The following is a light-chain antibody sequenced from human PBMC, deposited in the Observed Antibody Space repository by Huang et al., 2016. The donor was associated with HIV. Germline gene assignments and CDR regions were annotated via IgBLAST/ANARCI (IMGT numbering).Light chain of an antibody. Sequence: DIQMTQSPSSLSAYVGDRVPIACRASQSISSYLNWYQQKPGKAPKPLIYAASSLQSGVPSSFGGSGSGTDFTLTISNLQPEDFATYYCQQSYSTPYTFGQGTKLEIK. CDR1: QSISSY. CDR3: QQSYSTPYT. CDR2: AAS. V-gene: IGKV1-39*01. J-gene: IGKJ2*01.